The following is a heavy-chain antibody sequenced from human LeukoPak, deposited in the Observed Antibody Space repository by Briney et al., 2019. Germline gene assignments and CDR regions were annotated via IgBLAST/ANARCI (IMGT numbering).Heavy chain of an antibody. J-gene: IGHJ3*02. CDR2: IYYSGST. V-gene: IGHV4-59*01. CDR3: ARLVQQLWGYAFDI. CDR1: GGSISSYY. Sequence: SETLSLTCTVSGGSISSYYWSWIRQPPGKGLEWIGYIYYSGSTNYNPSLKSRVTISVDTSKNQFSLKLSSVTAADTAVYYCARLVQQLWGYAFDIWGQGTMVTVSS. D-gene: IGHD6-19*01.